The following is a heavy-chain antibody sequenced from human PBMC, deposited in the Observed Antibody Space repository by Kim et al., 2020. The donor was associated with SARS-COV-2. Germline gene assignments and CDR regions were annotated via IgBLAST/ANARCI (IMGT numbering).Heavy chain of an antibody. Sequence: ASVKVSCKASGYTFTSYYMHWVRQAPGQGLEWMGIINPSGGSTSYAQKFQGRVTMTRDTSTSTVYMELSSLRSEDTAVYYCARDRPYYDILTDTAQNKYGMDVWGQGTTVTVPS. V-gene: IGHV1-46*01. J-gene: IGHJ6*02. CDR2: INPSGGST. D-gene: IGHD3-9*01. CDR3: ARDRPYYDILTDTAQNKYGMDV. CDR1: GYTFTSYY.